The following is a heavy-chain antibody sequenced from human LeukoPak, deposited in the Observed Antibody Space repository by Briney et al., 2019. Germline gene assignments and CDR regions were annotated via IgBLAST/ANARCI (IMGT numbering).Heavy chain of an antibody. Sequence: VASVKVSCKASGYTFTSYDINWVRQATGQGLEWMGWMNPNSGNTGYAQKFQGRVTITRNTSISTAYMELSSLRSEDTAVYYCARVHSSSWYGFWGYHYYMDVWGKGTTVTVSS. CDR1: GYTFTSYD. CDR2: MNPNSGNT. CDR3: ARVHSSSWYGFWGYHYYMDV. V-gene: IGHV1-8*03. D-gene: IGHD6-13*01. J-gene: IGHJ6*03.